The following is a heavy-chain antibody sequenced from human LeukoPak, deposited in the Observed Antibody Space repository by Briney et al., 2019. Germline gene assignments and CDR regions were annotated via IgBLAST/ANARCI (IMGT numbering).Heavy chain of an antibody. V-gene: IGHV3-30*18. J-gene: IGHJ4*02. Sequence: GGSLRLSCVASGFTFSSYGMHWVRQAPGKGLEWVAVISNDGSNKHYADSVKGRFTISRDNSKNTLYLQMNSLRAEDTAVYYCAKGNYYESSGYVDYWGQGTLVTVSS. D-gene: IGHD3-22*01. CDR2: ISNDGSNK. CDR1: GFTFSSYG. CDR3: AKGNYYESSGYVDY.